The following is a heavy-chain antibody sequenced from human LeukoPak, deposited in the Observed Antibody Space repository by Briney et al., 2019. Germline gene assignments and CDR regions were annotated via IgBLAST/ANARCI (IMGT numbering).Heavy chain of an antibody. D-gene: IGHD6-19*01. V-gene: IGHV1-18*01. CDR1: GYTFTSYG. CDR3: ARDGVGGAVAEGPFQH. CDR2: ISAYNGNT. J-gene: IGHJ1*01. Sequence: ASVKVSCKASGYTFTSYGISWVRQAPGQGLEWMGWISAYNGNTNYAQKLQGRVTMTTDTSTSTAYMELRSLRSDDTAVYYCARDGVGGAVAEGPFQHWGQGTLVTVSS.